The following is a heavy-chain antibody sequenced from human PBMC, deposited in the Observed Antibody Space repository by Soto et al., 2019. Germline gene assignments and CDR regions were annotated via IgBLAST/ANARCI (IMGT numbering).Heavy chain of an antibody. Sequence: GGSLRLSCAASEVTFSSYPMTWVRQAPGKGLEWVSSISGSGGYTPYAGSVKGRFTISRDNSKNMLYLQMNSLRAEDTAVYYCVKDAPRTCVWGQGTTVTVSS. CDR3: VKDAPRTCV. CDR2: ISGSGGYT. J-gene: IGHJ6*02. CDR1: EVTFSSYP. V-gene: IGHV3-23*01.